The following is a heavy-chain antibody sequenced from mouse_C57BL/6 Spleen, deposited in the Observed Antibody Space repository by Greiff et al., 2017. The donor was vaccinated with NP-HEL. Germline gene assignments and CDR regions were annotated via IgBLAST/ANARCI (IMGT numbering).Heavy chain of an antibody. CDR2: IWSDGST. Sequence: VQVVESGPGLVAPSQSLSITCTVSGFSLTSYGVHWVRQPPGKGLEWLVVIWSDGSTTYNSALKSRLSISKDNSKSQVFLKMNSLQTDDTAMYYCARHTKYYYGSSLYAMDYWGQGTSVTVSS. J-gene: IGHJ4*01. V-gene: IGHV2-6-1*01. CDR1: GFSLTSYG. D-gene: IGHD1-1*01. CDR3: ARHTKYYYGSSLYAMDY.